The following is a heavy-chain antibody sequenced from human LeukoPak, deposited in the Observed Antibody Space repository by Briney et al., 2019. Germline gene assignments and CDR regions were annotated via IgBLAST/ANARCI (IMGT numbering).Heavy chain of an antibody. D-gene: IGHD6-19*01. Sequence: GGSLRLSCAASGFTFSSYAMSWVRQAPGKGLEWVSTITGTSGSTYYADSVKGRFTISRENSKKTLYLQMNSLRDEDTAVYYCAKPSGWYPAFDYWGQGTLVTVSS. CDR3: AKPSGWYPAFDY. V-gene: IGHV3-23*01. J-gene: IGHJ4*02. CDR2: ITGTSGST. CDR1: GFTFSSYA.